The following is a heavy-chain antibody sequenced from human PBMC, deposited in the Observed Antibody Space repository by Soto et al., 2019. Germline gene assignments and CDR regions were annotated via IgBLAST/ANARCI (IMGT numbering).Heavy chain of an antibody. CDR2: ISSNGGST. Sequence: GGSLRLSCSASGFTFSSYAMHWVRQAPGKGLEYVSAISSNGGSTYYADSVKGRFTISRDNSKNTLYLQMSSLRAEDTAVYYCVKAGPAYTNGLRNYYYGMDVWGQGTTVTVSS. CDR1: GFTFSSYA. V-gene: IGHV3-64D*08. D-gene: IGHD3-22*01. J-gene: IGHJ6*02. CDR3: VKAGPAYTNGLRNYYYGMDV.